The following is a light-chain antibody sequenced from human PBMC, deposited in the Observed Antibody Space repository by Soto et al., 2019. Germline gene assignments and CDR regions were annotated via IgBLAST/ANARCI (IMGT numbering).Light chain of an antibody. CDR3: QQYNNWTPGYT. Sequence: EIVMTQSPATLSVSPGERATLSCRASQSVSSNLSWYQQKPGQAPRLLIYCASTRATGIPARFSGSGCGTEFTLTISILQSEDFAVYYCQQYNNWTPGYTFGQGTKLEIK. J-gene: IGKJ2*01. CDR1: QSVSSN. CDR2: CAS. V-gene: IGKV3-15*01.